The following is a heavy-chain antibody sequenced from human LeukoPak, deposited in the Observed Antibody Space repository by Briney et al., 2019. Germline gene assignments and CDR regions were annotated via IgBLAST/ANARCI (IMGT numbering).Heavy chain of an antibody. V-gene: IGHV3-21*01. CDR2: ITSSSSYI. CDR1: GFTFSSYT. D-gene: IGHD4-17*01. CDR3: ARGGYGDYESGYFDY. Sequence: KTGGSLRLSCAATGFTFSSYTMNWVRQAPGKGLEWVSSITSSSSYIYYADSVKGRFTISRDNAKNSLYLQMKSLRAEDTAVYYCARGGYGDYESGYFDYWGQGTLVTVSS. J-gene: IGHJ4*02.